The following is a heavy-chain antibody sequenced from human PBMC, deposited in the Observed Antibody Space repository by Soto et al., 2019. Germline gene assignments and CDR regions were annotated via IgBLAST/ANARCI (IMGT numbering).Heavy chain of an antibody. Sequence: QVQLVESGGGVVQPGRSLRLSCAASGFTFSSYAMHWVRQAPGKGLEWVAVISYDGSNKYYADSVKGRFTISRDNSKNTLYLQMNSLRAEDTAVYYCARDEQWLASYYHYYGMDVWGQGTTVTVSS. D-gene: IGHD6-19*01. CDR1: GFTFSSYA. CDR3: ARDEQWLASYYHYYGMDV. CDR2: ISYDGSNK. V-gene: IGHV3-30-3*01. J-gene: IGHJ6*02.